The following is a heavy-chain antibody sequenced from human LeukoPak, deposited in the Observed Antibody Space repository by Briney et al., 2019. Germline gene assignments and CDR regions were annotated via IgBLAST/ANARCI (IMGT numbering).Heavy chain of an antibody. V-gene: IGHV1-3*03. J-gene: IGHJ3*02. CDR1: GYTFTSYA. Sequence: ASVKVSCKASGYTFTSYAMHWVRQAPGQRLEWMGWINAGNGNTKYSQEFQGRVTMTRDMSTSTVYMELSSLRSEDTAVYYCARGWSRQLSLSDAFDIWGQGTMVTVSS. CDR3: ARGWSRQLSLSDAFDI. D-gene: IGHD6-13*01. CDR2: INAGNGNT.